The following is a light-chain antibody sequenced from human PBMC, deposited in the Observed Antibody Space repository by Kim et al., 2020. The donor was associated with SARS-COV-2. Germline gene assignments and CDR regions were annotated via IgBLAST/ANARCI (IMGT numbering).Light chain of an antibody. CDR2: KDS. Sequence: VPPGQTARITCAGDALPKQYAYWYQQKPGQDPVLVIYKDSERPSGIPERFSGSSSGTTVTLTISGVQAEDEADYYCQSADSSGTVVFGGGTQLTVL. J-gene: IGLJ2*01. CDR1: ALPKQY. V-gene: IGLV3-25*03. CDR3: QSADSSGTVV.